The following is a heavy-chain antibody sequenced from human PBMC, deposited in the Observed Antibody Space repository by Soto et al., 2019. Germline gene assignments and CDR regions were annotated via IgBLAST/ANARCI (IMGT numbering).Heavy chain of an antibody. J-gene: IGHJ3*02. CDR2: MNPNSGNT. CDR3: ARVRYLYAFDI. V-gene: IGHV1-8*02. Sequence: ASVKVSCKASGGTFSSYAISWVRQAPGQGLEWMGWMNPNSGNTGYAQKFQGRVTMTRNTSISTAYMELSSLRSEDTAVYYCARVRYLYAFDIWGQGTMVTVSS. D-gene: IGHD3-9*01. CDR1: GGTFSSYA.